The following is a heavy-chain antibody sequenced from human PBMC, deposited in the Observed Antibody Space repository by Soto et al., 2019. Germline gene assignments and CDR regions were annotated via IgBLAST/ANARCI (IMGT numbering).Heavy chain of an antibody. V-gene: IGHV4-31*03. CDR3: ARDRRGMEGRGLDV. CDR1: NASISSAGFS. D-gene: IGHD3-16*01. J-gene: IGHJ6*02. CDR2: IHFTGRT. Sequence: PSETLSLTCTVLNASISSAGFSWSWVRLHPGKGLEWIGSIHFTGRTYYNPSLQSRLSMSVDTSKNQFSLKLISVTAADTAIYFCARDRRGMEGRGLDVWVQGSTVTVSS.